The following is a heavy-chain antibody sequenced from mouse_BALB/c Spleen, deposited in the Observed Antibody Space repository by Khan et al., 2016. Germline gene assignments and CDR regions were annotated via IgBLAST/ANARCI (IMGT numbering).Heavy chain of an antibody. Sequence: EVQLQESGPSLVKPSQTLSLTCSVTGDSITSGYWNWIRKFPGNKLEYMVYISYSGSTYYTTSLKSRLTITRHTSTNQHSLQLNSVTTEDTATYYCARYDCYYFDYWGQGTTLTVSS. CDR3: ARYDCYYFDY. V-gene: IGHV3-8*02. CDR1: GDSITSGY. D-gene: IGHD2-4*01. J-gene: IGHJ2*01. CDR2: ISYSGST.